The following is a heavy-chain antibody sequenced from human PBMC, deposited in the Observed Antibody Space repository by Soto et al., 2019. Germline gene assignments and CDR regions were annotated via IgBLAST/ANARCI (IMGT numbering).Heavy chain of an antibody. CDR2: IIPIFGTA. CDR1: GGTFSSYA. Sequence: QVQLVQSGAEVKKPGSSVKVSCKASGGTFSSYAISWVRQAPGQGLEWMGGIIPIFGTANYAQKFQGRVTITADESTSTAYMEVSSLRSEDTAVDYWARVPQGGYGSGGYFPSRGAGHWGQGTLVTVSS. J-gene: IGHJ4*02. CDR3: ARVPQGGYGSGGYFPSRGAGH. D-gene: IGHD3-10*01. V-gene: IGHV1-69*01.